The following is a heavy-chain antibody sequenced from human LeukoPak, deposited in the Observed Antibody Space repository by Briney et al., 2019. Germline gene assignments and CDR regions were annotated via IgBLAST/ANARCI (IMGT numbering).Heavy chain of an antibody. J-gene: IGHJ4*02. D-gene: IGHD1-26*01. CDR2: IYYSGST. V-gene: IGHV4-61*08. Sequence: TSETLSLTCTVSGGSISSGDYYWSWIRQPPGKGLEWIGYIYYSGSTNYNPSLKSRVTISVDTSKNQFSLKLSSVTAADTAVYYCAGRGSYARIDYWGQGTLVTVSS. CDR1: GGSISSGDYY. CDR3: AGRGSYARIDY.